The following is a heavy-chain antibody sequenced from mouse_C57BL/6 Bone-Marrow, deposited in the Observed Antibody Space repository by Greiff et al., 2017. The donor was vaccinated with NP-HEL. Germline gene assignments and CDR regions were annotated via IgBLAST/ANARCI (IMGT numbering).Heavy chain of an antibody. CDR2: IHPSASDT. V-gene: IGHV1-74*01. CDR1: GYTFTSYW. Sequence: QVQLKQPGAELVKPGASVKVSCKASGYTFTSYWMHWVQQRPGQGLEWIGRIHPSASDTNYNQKFKGKATLTVDKSSSTAYMQLSSLTSEDSAVYYCAIGEQLSYFDCGGQGRTLTDSS. CDR3: AIGEQLSYFDC. D-gene: IGHD3-1*01. J-gene: IGHJ2*01.